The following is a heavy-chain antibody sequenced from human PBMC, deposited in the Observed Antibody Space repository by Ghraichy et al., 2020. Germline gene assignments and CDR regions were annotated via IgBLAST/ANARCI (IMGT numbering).Heavy chain of an antibody. CDR2: IYYSGST. CDR1: GGSINTYY. J-gene: IGHJ6*03. Sequence: SETLSLTYTVSGGSINTYYWSWIRQPPGKGLEWIGYIYYSGSTNYNPSLKSRVTISVDRSKNQFSLKLSSVPAADTAVYYCARDSYGGAHYYYMDVWGKGTTVTASS. V-gene: IGHV4-59*01. CDR3: ARDSYGGAHYYYMDV. D-gene: IGHD2-21*01.